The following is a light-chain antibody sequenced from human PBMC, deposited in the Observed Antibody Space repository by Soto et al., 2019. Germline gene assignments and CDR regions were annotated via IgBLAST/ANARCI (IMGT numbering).Light chain of an antibody. CDR3: QHYNEWPLT. Sequence: EIVMTQSPATLSVSQGERVTLSCRASRRVSNYLAWYQQKPGQAPRLLIYGATGRATGIPARFSGSGSGTEFTLTISSLQSEDSAVYYCQHYNEWPLTFGGGTKVEIK. CDR2: GAT. J-gene: IGKJ4*01. V-gene: IGKV3-15*01. CDR1: RRVSNY.